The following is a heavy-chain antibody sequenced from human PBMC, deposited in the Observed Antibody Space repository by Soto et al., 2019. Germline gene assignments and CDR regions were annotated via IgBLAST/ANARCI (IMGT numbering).Heavy chain of an antibody. J-gene: IGHJ4*02. Sequence: GGFLRLSCAASGFTFSSYIMNWVRQAPGKGLEWVSYISSSGGAIYYADSVKGRFTISRDNAKSSLYLQMNSLRDEDTAVYYCARETYFDYWGQGTLVTVSS. CDR3: ARETYFDY. V-gene: IGHV3-48*02. CDR2: ISSSGGAI. CDR1: GFTFSSYI.